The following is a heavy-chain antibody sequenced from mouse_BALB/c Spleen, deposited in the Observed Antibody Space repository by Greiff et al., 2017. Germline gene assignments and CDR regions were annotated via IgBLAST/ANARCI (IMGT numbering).Heavy chain of an antibody. CDR2: IYPGSGNT. Sequence: QVQLKESGPELVKPGASVKISCKASGYTFTDYYINWVKQKPGQGLEWIGWIYPGSGNTKYNEKFKGKATLTVDTSSSTAYMQLSSLTSEDTAVYFCARADYGSSYWYFDVWGAGTTVTVSS. V-gene: IGHV1-84*02. CDR1: GYTFTDYY. D-gene: IGHD1-1*01. CDR3: ARADYGSSYWYFDV. J-gene: IGHJ1*01.